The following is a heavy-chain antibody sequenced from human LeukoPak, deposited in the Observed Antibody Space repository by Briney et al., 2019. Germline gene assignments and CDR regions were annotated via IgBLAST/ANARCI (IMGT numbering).Heavy chain of an antibody. J-gene: IGHJ1*01. V-gene: IGHV1-69*02. CDR1: GGTLNSYT. Sequence: SVKVSCKASGGTLNSYTITWVRQTPGQGFEWMGRIIPTLGITDYAQKFQGRVTFTADKSTSSAYMELSSLRSEDTAVYYCAGGFLTGFGIPRGYFHQWGQGTLVTVSS. CDR2: IIPTLGIT. CDR3: AGGFLTGFGIPRGYFHQ. D-gene: IGHD3-9*01.